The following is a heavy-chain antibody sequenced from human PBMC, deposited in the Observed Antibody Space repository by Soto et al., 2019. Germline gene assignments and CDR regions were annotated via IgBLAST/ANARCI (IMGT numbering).Heavy chain of an antibody. CDR1: GGPINSPDYY. J-gene: IGHJ5*02. CDR2: LYFNGGT. D-gene: IGHD6-13*01. V-gene: IGHV4-30-4*01. Sequence: QVQLQESGPGLVKPSQTLSLTCNVSGGPINSPDYYWTWIRQSPGKGLEWIGYLYFNGGTQYNPSLRTPISMSLDTSKKHFSLKMRSVTGADTAVYYCARGISKYSSWYEPHTWFDAWGQGAPVTVSS. CDR3: ARGISKYSSWYEPHTWFDA.